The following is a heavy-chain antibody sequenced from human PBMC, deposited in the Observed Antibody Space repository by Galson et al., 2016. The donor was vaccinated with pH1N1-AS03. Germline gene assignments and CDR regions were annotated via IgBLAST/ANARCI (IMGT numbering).Heavy chain of an antibody. J-gene: IGHJ4*02. CDR3: ARHERWFSSGWDIDS. V-gene: IGHV4-39*07. CDR2: MYYTGST. Sequence: SETLSLTCTVSGGYVSSSRNYWGWTRQPPGKGLEWIGSMYYTGSTYKTPSLQSRATISVDTSKNQLSLKLISVTAADTAVYYCARHERWFSSGWDIDSWSLGTLVTVFS. CDR1: GGYVSSSRNY. D-gene: IGHD6-19*01.